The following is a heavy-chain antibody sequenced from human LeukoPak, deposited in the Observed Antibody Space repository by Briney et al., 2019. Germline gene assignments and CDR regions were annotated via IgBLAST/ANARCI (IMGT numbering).Heavy chain of an antibody. D-gene: IGHD6-19*01. CDR2: ISSSGSPI. V-gene: IGHV3-48*03. J-gene: IGHJ4*02. Sequence: PGGSLRLSCAASGFTFSSYEMNWVRQALGKGLEWVSYISSSGSPIYYADSVKGRFTISRDNVKNSLHLQMNNLRAEDTAVYYCARDSADSGWLDYWGQGTLVTVSS. CDR3: ARDSADSGWLDY. CDR1: GFTFSSYE.